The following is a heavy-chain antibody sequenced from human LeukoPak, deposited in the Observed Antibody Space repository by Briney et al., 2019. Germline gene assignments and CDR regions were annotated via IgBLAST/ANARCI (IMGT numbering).Heavy chain of an antibody. Sequence: PSETLSLTCAVYGGSFSGYYWSWIRQPPGKGLDWIGEINHSGSTNYNPSLKSRVTISVDTSKNQFSLKLSSVTAADTAVYYCARGPFRRGYYGMDVWGKGTTVTVSS. CDR3: ARGPFRRGYYGMDV. CDR2: INHSGST. J-gene: IGHJ6*04. V-gene: IGHV4-34*01. CDR1: GGSFSGYY.